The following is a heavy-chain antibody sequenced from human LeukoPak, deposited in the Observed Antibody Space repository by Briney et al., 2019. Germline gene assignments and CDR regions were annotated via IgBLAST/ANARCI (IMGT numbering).Heavy chain of an antibody. CDR1: GYSISSGYY. V-gene: IGHV4-38-2*02. J-gene: IGHJ4*02. CDR2: IYHSGST. D-gene: IGHD3-10*01. Sequence: PSETLSLTCTVSGYSISSGYYWGWIRPPPGKGLEWIGSIYHSGSTYYNPSLKSRVTISVDTSKNQFSLKLSSVTAADTAVYYCARRLMADYWGQGTLVTVSS. CDR3: ARRLMADY.